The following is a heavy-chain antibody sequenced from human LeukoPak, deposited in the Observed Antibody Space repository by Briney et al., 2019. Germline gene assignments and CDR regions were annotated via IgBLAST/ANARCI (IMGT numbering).Heavy chain of an antibody. J-gene: IGHJ5*02. V-gene: IGHV1-8*01. CDR1: GYAFTSYD. D-gene: IGHD5-12*01. CDR3: ARGVATHTRYNWFDP. CDR2: MNPNSGNT. Sequence: ASVKVSCKASGYAFTSYDINWVRQATGQGLEWMGWMNPNSGNTGYAQRFQGRVTMTRNTSISTAYMELSSLRSEDTAVYYCARGVATHTRYNWFDPWGQGTLVTVSS.